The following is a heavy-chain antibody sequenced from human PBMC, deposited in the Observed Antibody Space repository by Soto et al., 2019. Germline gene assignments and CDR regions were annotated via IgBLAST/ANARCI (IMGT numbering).Heavy chain of an antibody. CDR3: ARDPLFWSGYFPPFSYYYGMDV. CDR1: GFTFSSYA. J-gene: IGHJ6*02. CDR2: ISYDGSNK. V-gene: IGHV3-30-3*01. D-gene: IGHD3-3*01. Sequence: QVQLVESGGGVVQPGRSLRLSCAASGFTFSSYAMHWVRQAPGKGLEWVAVISYDGSNKYYADSVKGRFTISRDNSKNTLYLQMNSLRAEDTAVYYCARDPLFWSGYFPPFSYYYGMDVWGQGTTVTVSS.